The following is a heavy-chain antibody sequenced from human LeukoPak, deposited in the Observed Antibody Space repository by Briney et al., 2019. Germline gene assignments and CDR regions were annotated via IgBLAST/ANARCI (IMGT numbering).Heavy chain of an antibody. Sequence: SETLSLTCTVSGGSISSGSYYWSWIRQPAGKGLEWIGRIYTSGSTNYNPSLKSRVTISVDTSKNQFSLKLSSVTAADTAVYYCARVDYYDSSGYCWYFDLWGRGTLVTVSS. J-gene: IGHJ2*01. V-gene: IGHV4-61*02. CDR3: ARVDYYDSSGYCWYFDL. CDR2: IYTSGST. CDR1: GGSISSGSYY. D-gene: IGHD3-22*01.